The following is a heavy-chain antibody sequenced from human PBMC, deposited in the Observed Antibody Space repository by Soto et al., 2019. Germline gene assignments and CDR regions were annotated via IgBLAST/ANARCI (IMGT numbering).Heavy chain of an antibody. Sequence: PSETLSLTCTVSGYSISRGSYWAWIRQPPGKGPEWIASIYHGGTTVYKPSLKSRITISVDTSNNQFSLKLTSVTAADTAVYYCARVHVMVVAGSTFDYWGQGTQVTVSS. D-gene: IGHD6-19*01. CDR1: GYSISRGSY. CDR2: IYHGGTT. CDR3: ARVHVMVVAGSTFDY. V-gene: IGHV4-38-2*02. J-gene: IGHJ4*02.